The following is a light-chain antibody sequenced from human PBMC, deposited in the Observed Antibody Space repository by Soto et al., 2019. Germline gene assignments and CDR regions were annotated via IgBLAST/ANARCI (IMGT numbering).Light chain of an antibody. CDR1: SSNIGSYS. Sequence: QSVLTQPPSASGTPGQRVTIFCSGSSSNIGSYSVNWYQQLPGTAPKLLIYSDNQRPSGVPDRFSGSKSGTSASLAISGLQSEDEADYHCAAWDVSLNGLVFGGGTKLTVL. J-gene: IGLJ3*02. CDR2: SDN. CDR3: AAWDVSLNGLV. V-gene: IGLV1-44*01.